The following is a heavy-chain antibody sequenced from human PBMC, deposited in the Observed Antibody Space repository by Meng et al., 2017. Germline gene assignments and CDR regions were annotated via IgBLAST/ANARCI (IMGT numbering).Heavy chain of an antibody. CDR1: GDSVTVGSHY. J-gene: IGHJ4*02. CDR2: IDYGGST. D-gene: IGHD3-16*01. Sequence: QGQLQASGAGLVRPSATLSLTCTVSGDSVTVGSHYWSWIRQPPGKGLEWIGYIDYGGSTSYNPSLRSRVTISVDTSNNQFSLKLSSVTAADTAVFYCARTRGDYYFDYWGQGTLVTVSS. V-gene: IGHV4-61*01. CDR3: ARTRGDYYFDY.